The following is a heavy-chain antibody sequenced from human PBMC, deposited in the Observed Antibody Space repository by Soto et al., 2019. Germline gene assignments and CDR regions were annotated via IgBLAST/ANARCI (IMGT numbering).Heavy chain of an antibody. CDR1: GGSFSGYY. D-gene: IGHD2-8*02. Sequence: SETLSLTCAVYGGSFSGYYWTWIRQPPGTGLEWIGEINHSGSTNYNPSLKSRVTISVDTCKNQFSLKLTSVTAADTDVYYCARDKITGLFDYWGRGTLVTVSS. CDR2: INHSGST. J-gene: IGHJ4*02. V-gene: IGHV4-34*01. CDR3: ARDKITGLFDY.